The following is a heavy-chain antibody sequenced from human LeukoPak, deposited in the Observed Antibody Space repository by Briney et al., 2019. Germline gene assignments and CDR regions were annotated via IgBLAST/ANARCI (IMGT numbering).Heavy chain of an antibody. CDR2: MNPNSGNT. D-gene: IGHD3-3*01. CDR1: GYTFTGYY. Sequence: ASVKVSCKASGYTFTGYYMHWVRQAPGQGLEWMGWMNPNSGNTGYAQKFQGRVTITRNTSISTAYMELSSLRSEDTAVYYCARFLEWSGFDPWGQGTLVTVSS. J-gene: IGHJ5*02. CDR3: ARFLEWSGFDP. V-gene: IGHV1-8*03.